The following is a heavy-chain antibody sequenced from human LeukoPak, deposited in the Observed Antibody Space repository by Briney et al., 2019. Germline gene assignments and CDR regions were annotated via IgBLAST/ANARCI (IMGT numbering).Heavy chain of an antibody. Sequence: SQTLSLTCTVSGGSISSGSYYWIWIRQPAGKGLEWIGRIYTSGSTNYNPSLKSRVTISVDTSKNQFSLKLSSVTAADTAVYYCARMGYCSSTSCRPLDYWGQGTLVTVSS. D-gene: IGHD2-2*01. CDR2: IYTSGST. CDR1: GGSISSGSYY. CDR3: ARMGYCSSTSCRPLDY. J-gene: IGHJ4*02. V-gene: IGHV4-61*02.